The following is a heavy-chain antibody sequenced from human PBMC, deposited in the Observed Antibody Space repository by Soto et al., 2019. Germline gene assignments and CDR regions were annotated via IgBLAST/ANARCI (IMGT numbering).Heavy chain of an antibody. D-gene: IGHD5-18*01. CDR1: GFTFSSYG. CDR3: AKFETAGYSPVA. J-gene: IGHJ5*02. CDR2: INQDGSEE. V-gene: IGHV3-7*01. Sequence: GGSLRLSCAASGFTFSSYGMHWVRQAPGKGLEWVANINQDGSEEYYVDSVKGRFTISRDNAKNSLSLQMNSLRAEDTAVYYCAKFETAGYSPVAWGQGTLVTVSS.